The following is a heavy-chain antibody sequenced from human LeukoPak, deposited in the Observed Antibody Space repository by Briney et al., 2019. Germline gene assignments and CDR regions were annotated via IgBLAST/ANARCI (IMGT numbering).Heavy chain of an antibody. CDR3: TRDPTGNWNDVGAFDI. J-gene: IGHJ3*02. CDR2: IRSKAYGGTT. D-gene: IGHD1-1*01. Sequence: KSGGSLRLSCTASGFTFGDYAMSWFRQAPGKGLEWVGFIRSKAYGGTTEYAASVKGRFTISRDDSKSIAYLQMNSLKTEDTAVYYCTRDPTGNWNDVGAFDIWGQGTMVTVSS. CDR1: GFTFGDYA. V-gene: IGHV3-49*05.